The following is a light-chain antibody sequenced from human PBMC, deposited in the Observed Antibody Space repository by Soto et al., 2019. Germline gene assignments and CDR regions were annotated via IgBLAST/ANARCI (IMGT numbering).Light chain of an antibody. CDR2: GAS. CDR3: QHYGSSPPIT. Sequence: EIVLTQSPGTLSLSPGERATLSCRASQSVSNNYLAWYQQKPGQAPRLLIYGASNRATGIPDRFSGSGSGTDFTLTISRVEPEDFAVYYCQHYGSSPPITFGQGTRLEIK. CDR1: QSVSNNY. J-gene: IGKJ5*01. V-gene: IGKV3-20*01.